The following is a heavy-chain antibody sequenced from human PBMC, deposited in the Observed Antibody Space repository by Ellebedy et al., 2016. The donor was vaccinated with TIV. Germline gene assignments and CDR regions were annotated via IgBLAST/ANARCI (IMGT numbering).Heavy chain of an antibody. CDR2: ISGSGGST. CDR1: GFTFSSYS. D-gene: IGHD5-12*01. V-gene: IGHV3-23*01. J-gene: IGHJ4*02. CDR3: AKDGYDLAGYDY. Sequence: GESLKISCAASGFTFSSYSMNWVRQAPGKGLEWVSAISGSGGSTYYADSVKGRFTISRDNSKNTLYLQMNSLRAEDTAVYYCAKDGYDLAGYDYWGQGTLVTVSS.